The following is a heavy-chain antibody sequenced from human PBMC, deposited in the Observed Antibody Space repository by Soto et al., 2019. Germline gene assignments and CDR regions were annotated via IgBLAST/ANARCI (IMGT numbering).Heavy chain of an antibody. J-gene: IGHJ5*02. CDR2: IYYSGIT. CDR1: GGSISSYY. CDR3: ARDKGHCISTSCLTQGDPIPNWFDP. Sequence: SETLSLTCTVSGGSISSYYWSWIRQPPGKGLEWIGYIYYSGITDYNPSLKSRVTISVDTSKSQFSLKLSSVTAADTAVYYCARDKGHCISTSCLTQGDPIPNWFDPWGQGTLVTVSS. D-gene: IGHD2-2*01. V-gene: IGHV4-59*12.